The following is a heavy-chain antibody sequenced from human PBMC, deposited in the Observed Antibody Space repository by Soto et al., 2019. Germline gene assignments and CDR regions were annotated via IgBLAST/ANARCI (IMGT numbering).Heavy chain of an antibody. Sequence: QVQLVQSGAEVKKSGASVKVSCKASGYTFTGYYMHWVRQAPGQVLEWMGWINPDSGGTNFAQKLQGWFTITRDTSISTAYMELSRLRSDDTAVYYCASGKGIAAPWVFDYWGQGTLVTVSS. V-gene: IGHV1-2*04. CDR3: ASGKGIAAPWVFDY. J-gene: IGHJ4*02. CDR1: GYTFTGYY. D-gene: IGHD6-13*01. CDR2: INPDSGGT.